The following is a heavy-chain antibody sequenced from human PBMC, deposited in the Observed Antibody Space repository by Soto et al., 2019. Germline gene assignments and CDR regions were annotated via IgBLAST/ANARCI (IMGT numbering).Heavy chain of an antibody. CDR2: SYSNDDK. J-gene: IGHJ5*02. CDR3: AHKLDTADWFGP. CDR1: GFSLRNGGVG. Sequence: QITLRESGPTLVKSTQTLTLTCTFSGFSLRNGGVGVGWIRQPPGKALEWVALSYSNDDKRYSPSLKSRLTCTKHPSKHQVVLKMPNVDPVDTATYYCAHKLDTADWFGPWGQGTPVTVSS. V-gene: IGHV2-5*01. D-gene: IGHD5-18*01.